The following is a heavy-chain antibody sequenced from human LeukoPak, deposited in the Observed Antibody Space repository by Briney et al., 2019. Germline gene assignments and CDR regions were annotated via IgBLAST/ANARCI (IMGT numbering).Heavy chain of an antibody. CDR1: GGSMRTYY. CDR3: ARTNYYGSGSYYPDL. Sequence: SETLSLTCTVSGGSMRTYYWSWIRQPPGKELEWIGFIYHSGSTDYNPSLKSRGTISVDTSKNQFSLKLSSVTAADTAVYYCARTNYYGSGSYYPDLWGQGTLVTVSS. V-gene: IGHV4-59*08. CDR2: IYHSGST. D-gene: IGHD3-10*01. J-gene: IGHJ5*02.